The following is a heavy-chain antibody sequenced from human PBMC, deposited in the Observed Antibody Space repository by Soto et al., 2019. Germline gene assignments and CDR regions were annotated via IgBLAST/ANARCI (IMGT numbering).Heavy chain of an antibody. CDR2: MQPSSGRT. Sequence: GASVKVSCKASGYSLTGLDINWVRQTTGQGLEWMGWMQPSSGRTGYAQKFQGRVTMTRDTSINTAYMELSSLTSDDTAFYYCARGVTAGVDYWGQGTLVTVYS. V-gene: IGHV1-8*01. CDR3: ARGVTAGVDY. CDR1: GYSLTGLD. D-gene: IGHD1-26*01. J-gene: IGHJ4*02.